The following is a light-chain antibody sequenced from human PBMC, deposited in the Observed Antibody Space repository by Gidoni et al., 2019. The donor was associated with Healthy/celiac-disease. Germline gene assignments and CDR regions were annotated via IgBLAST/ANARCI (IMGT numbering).Light chain of an antibody. V-gene: IGKV1-39*01. CDR2: AAS. CDR3: QQSYSTASYT. J-gene: IGKJ2*01. Sequence: DIQMTQSPSSLSASVGDRVTITCRASQSISSYLNWYQQKPRKAPKLLIYAASSLQSGVPSRFSGSGSGSDFTLTISSLQPEDFATYYCQQSYSTASYTFGQGTKLEIK. CDR1: QSISSY.